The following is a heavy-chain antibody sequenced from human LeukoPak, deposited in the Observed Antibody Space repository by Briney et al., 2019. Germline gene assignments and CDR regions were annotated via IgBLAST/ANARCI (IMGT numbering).Heavy chain of an antibody. J-gene: IGHJ4*02. Sequence: GGSLRLSCAASGFTLSSYAMSWVRQAPGKGLEWVSAISGSGGSTYYADSVKGRFTISRDNSKNTLYLQMNSLRAEDTAVYYCAKGRRNRNYYDSSGYVIDYWGQGTLVTVSS. CDR2: ISGSGGST. D-gene: IGHD3-22*01. V-gene: IGHV3-23*01. CDR1: GFTLSSYA. CDR3: AKGRRNRNYYDSSGYVIDY.